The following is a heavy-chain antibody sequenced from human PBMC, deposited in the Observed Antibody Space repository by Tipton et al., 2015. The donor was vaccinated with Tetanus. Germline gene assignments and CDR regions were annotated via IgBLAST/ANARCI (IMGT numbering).Heavy chain of an antibody. CDR1: GYEFISYW. D-gene: IGHD3-10*01. CDR2: IYPADSDI. J-gene: IGHJ6*02. V-gene: IGHV5-51*01. Sequence: VQLVQSGAEVKKPGASVRVSCKASGYEFISYWIAWVRQMPGKGLEWMGVIYPADSDIRNSPSFQGQVTMSVDKSTSTAYLQWRSLKASDSAMYYCARHSGGSEIGYYDDMDVWGQGTTVTVSS. CDR3: ARHSGGSEIGYYDDMDV.